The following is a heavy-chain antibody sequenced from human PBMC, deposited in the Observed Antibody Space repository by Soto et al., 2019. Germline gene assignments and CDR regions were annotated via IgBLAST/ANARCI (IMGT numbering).Heavy chain of an antibody. CDR2: IYPGDSDT. CDR1: GYSFTSYW. J-gene: IGHJ6*02. Sequence: PVVSLSLSCQGSGYSFTSYWIGWARQMPGKGLEWMGIIYPGDSDTRYSPSFQGQVTISADKSISTAYLQWSSLKASDTAMYYCARTAAAGKYYNGMDVWGQGTTVTVS. D-gene: IGHD6-13*01. V-gene: IGHV5-51*01. CDR3: ARTAAAGKYYNGMDV.